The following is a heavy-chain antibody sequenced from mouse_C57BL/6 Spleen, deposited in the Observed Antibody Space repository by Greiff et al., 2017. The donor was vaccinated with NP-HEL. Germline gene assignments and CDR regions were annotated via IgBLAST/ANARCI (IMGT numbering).Heavy chain of an antibody. Sequence: EVQLVESGGGLVKPGGSLKLSCAASGFTFSDYGMHWVRQAPEKGLEWVAYISSGSSTIYYADTVKGRFTISRDNAKNTLFLQMTSLRSEDTAMYYCATYYSNYVRYFDVWGTGTTVTVSS. V-gene: IGHV5-17*01. D-gene: IGHD2-5*01. CDR3: ATYYSNYVRYFDV. CDR1: GFTFSDYG. J-gene: IGHJ1*03. CDR2: ISSGSSTI.